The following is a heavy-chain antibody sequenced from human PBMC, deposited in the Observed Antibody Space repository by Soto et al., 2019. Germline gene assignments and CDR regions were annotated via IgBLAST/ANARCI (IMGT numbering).Heavy chain of an antibody. Sequence: SETLSLTCSVSGDSISNLDYFWAWIRQPPGQALEYIGYIYKSAATYYNPSFESRVAISVDTSKGQFSLNVTSVTAADTAVYFCARGRYCLTGRCFPNWFDSWGQGALVTVSS. J-gene: IGHJ5*01. CDR1: GDSISNLDYF. CDR3: ARGRYCLTGRCFPNWFDS. V-gene: IGHV4-30-4*01. D-gene: IGHD7-27*01. CDR2: IYKSAAT.